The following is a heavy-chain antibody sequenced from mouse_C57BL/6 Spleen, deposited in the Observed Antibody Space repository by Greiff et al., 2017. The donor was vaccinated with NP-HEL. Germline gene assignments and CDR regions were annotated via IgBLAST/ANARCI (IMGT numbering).Heavy chain of an antibody. CDR1: GYAFSSSW. CDR3: ARPGGYDGSHLDY. Sequence: QVQLQQSGPELVKPGASVKISCKASGYAFSSSWMNWVKQRPGKGLEWIGRIYPGDGDTNYNGKFKGKATLTADKSSSTAYMQLSSLTSEDSAVYFCARPGGYDGSHLDYWGQGTTLTVSS. V-gene: IGHV1-82*01. CDR2: IYPGDGDT. J-gene: IGHJ2*01. D-gene: IGHD2-2*01.